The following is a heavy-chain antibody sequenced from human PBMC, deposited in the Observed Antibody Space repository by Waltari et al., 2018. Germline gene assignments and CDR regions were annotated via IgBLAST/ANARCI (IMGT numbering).Heavy chain of an antibody. J-gene: IGHJ4*02. Sequence: EVQLVESGGGLVQPGRSLRLSCAASGFTFNDYAMHWVRQAPGKGLEWVSGIRWNRGSIGYADSVKGRFTISRDNAKNSLYLQMNSLRAEDTALYYCAKDTRLGELSLYGWYFDYWGQGTLVTVSS. V-gene: IGHV3-9*01. CDR3: AKDTRLGELSLYGWYFDY. CDR1: GFTFNDYA. D-gene: IGHD3-16*02. CDR2: IRWNRGSI.